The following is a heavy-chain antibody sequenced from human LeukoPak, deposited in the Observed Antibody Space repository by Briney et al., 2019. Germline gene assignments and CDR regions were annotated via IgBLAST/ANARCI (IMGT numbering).Heavy chain of an antibody. CDR3: AKSEQWLPGNNAFDI. J-gene: IGHJ3*02. V-gene: IGHV3-30*02. D-gene: IGHD6-19*01. Sequence: GGSLRLSCAASGFTFSSYGMHWVRQAPGKGLEWVAFIRYDGSNKYYADSVKGRFTISRANSKNTLYLQMNSLRAEDTAVYYCAKSEQWLPGNNAFDIWGQGTMVTVSS. CDR1: GFTFSSYG. CDR2: IRYDGSNK.